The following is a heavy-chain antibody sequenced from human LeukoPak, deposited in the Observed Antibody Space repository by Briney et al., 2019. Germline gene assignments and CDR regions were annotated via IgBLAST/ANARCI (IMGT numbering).Heavy chain of an antibody. Sequence: GESLKTSCKGSGYSFTRYWIGWVRQTPGKGLEWMGIIYPGDSDTRYSPSFQGQVTISADKSISTAYLQWRSLKASDSAIYYCAKNTGEGNYFGHRGHGTLVTVSS. J-gene: IGHJ4*01. CDR3: AKNTGEGNYFGH. CDR2: IYPGDSDT. D-gene: IGHD3-16*01. V-gene: IGHV5-51*01. CDR1: GYSFTRYW.